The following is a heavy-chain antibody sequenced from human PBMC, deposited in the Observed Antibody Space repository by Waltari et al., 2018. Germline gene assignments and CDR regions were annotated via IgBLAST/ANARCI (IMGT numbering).Heavy chain of an antibody. CDR3: ARSVAGVGMEY. D-gene: IGHD6-19*01. CDR1: GGSLSGFH. Sequence: QVQLQQWGAGLLKPSETLSLSCDVSGGSLSGFHWTWIRQTPGKGLGWIGDVPLSGNTNSNPSLKGRSTVSLDTSRRQLSLRVTAMTAADTGVYFCARSVAGVGMEYWGQGTPVTVSS. CDR2: VPLSGNT. J-gene: IGHJ4*02. V-gene: IGHV4-34*02.